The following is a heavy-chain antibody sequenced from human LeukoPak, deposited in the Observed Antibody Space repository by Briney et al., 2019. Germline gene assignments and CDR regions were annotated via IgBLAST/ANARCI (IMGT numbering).Heavy chain of an antibody. V-gene: IGHV3-23*01. CDR3: AKDLLLWFGELDWFDP. CDR2: ISGSGGST. CDR1: GFTFSSYA. J-gene: IGHJ5*02. Sequence: GGSLRLSCAASGFTFSSYAMSWVRQAPGRGLEWVSAISGSGGSTYYADSVKGRFTISRDNSKNTLYLQMNSLRAEDTAVYYCAKDLLLWFGELDWFDPWGQGTLVTVSS. D-gene: IGHD3-10*01.